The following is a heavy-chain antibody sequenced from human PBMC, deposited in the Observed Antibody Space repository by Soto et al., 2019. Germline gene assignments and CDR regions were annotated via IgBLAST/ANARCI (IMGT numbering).Heavy chain of an antibody. CDR2: IDPGDSDT. V-gene: IGHV5-51*01. Sequence: GESLKISCKGSGYRFTNYWIGWVRQMPGKGLEWMGIIDPGDSDTRYSPSFQGQVTISVDKSISTAYLQWSSLKASHTAMYYCAARVGTSPLYYYGVDVWGQGTTVTVSS. J-gene: IGHJ6*02. CDR1: GYRFTNYW. D-gene: IGHD3-10*01. CDR3: AARVGTSPLYYYGVDV.